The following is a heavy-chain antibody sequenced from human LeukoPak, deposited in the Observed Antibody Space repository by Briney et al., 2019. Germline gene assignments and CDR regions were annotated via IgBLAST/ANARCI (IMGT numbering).Heavy chain of an antibody. CDR1: GGSLSGYS. Sequence: KPSGTLSLTCAVYGGSLSGYSWSWIRQPPGEGLQWIGEIDESGRINYNPSLKSRVTISVVTTKNQVSLQVSSLTAADTAVYYCARGHGGRGGMDVWGVGTTVIV. D-gene: IGHD2-15*01. CDR3: ARGHGGRGGMDV. J-gene: IGHJ6*02. CDR2: IDESGRI. V-gene: IGHV4-34*01.